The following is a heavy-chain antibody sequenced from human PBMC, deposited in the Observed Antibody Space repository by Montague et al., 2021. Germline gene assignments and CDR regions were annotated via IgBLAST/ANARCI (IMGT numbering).Heavy chain of an antibody. Sequence: SETLSLTCTVSGGSISSSSYYWGWIRQPPGKGLEWIGSIYYSGSTYYNPSLKSRVTISVDTSKNQFSLKLSSVTAADTAVYYCASSSRGSWRQSYFDYWGQGTLVTVSS. CDR3: ASSSRGSWRQSYFDY. CDR1: GGSISSSSYY. V-gene: IGHV4-39*01. D-gene: IGHD3-16*01. CDR2: IYYSGST. J-gene: IGHJ4*02.